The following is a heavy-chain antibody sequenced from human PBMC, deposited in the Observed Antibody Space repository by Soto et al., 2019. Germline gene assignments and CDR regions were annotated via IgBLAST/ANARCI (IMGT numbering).Heavy chain of an antibody. CDR3: AREEGYYGGNDNWFDP. CDR1: GGSISSYY. V-gene: IGHV4-59*01. D-gene: IGHD4-17*01. Sequence: SETLSLTCTVSGGSISSYYWSWIRQPPGKGLEWIGYIYYSGSTNYNPSLKSRVTISVDTSKNQFSLKLSSVTAADTAVYYCAREEGYYGGNDNWFDPWGQGTLVTVSS. J-gene: IGHJ5*02. CDR2: IYYSGST.